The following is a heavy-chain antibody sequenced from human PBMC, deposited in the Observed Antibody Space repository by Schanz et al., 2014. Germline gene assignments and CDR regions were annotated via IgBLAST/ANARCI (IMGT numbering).Heavy chain of an antibody. CDR1: GFTFSSYD. Sequence: QVQLVDSGGGLVKPGGSLRLSCVASGFTFSSYDVFWVRQAPGKGLEWVAILWHDGSKKYYADSVKGRFTVSRDNSKNTLYLQLNSLRAEDTAVYYCARDFHGYGPHLDYWGQGSLVTVSS. J-gene: IGHJ4*02. CDR3: ARDFHGYGPHLDY. V-gene: IGHV3-30*02. D-gene: IGHD5-12*01. CDR2: LWHDGSKK.